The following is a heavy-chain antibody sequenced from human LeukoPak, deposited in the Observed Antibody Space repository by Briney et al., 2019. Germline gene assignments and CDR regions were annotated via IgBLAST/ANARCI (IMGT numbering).Heavy chain of an antibody. J-gene: IGHJ5*02. V-gene: IGHV1-46*01. CDR1: GYTFTSYY. CDR2: INPSGGST. Sequence: ASVKVSCKASGYTFTSYYMHWVRQAPGQGLEWMGIINPSGGSTSYAQKFQGRVTMTRDTSTSTVYMELSSLRSEDTAVYYCARVSPRITIFGVVPTTRTWFDPWGQGTLVTVSS. D-gene: IGHD3-3*01. CDR3: ARVSPRITIFGVVPTTRTWFDP.